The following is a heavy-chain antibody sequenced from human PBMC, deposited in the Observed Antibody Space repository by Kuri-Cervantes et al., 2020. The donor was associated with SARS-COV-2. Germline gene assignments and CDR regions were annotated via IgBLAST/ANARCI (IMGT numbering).Heavy chain of an antibody. Sequence: GESLKISWAASGFTFTDHYMDWVRHAPGRVLEWVARITNNHRSYTTDYAASGRGRFTFSRDDSKTSLYLQMNSRTIEDTAVYYWARDTSTALDNWGRGTLVTGSS. V-gene: IGHV3-72*01. CDR1: GFTFTDHY. J-gene: IGHJ4*02. CDR3: ARDTSTALDN. D-gene: IGHD2-2*01. CDR2: ITNNHRSYTT.